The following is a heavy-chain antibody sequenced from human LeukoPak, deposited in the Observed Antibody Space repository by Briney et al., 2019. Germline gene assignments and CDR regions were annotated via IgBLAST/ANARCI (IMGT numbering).Heavy chain of an antibody. CDR3: AKALDFWSSRAGDL. Sequence: GGSLRLSCAASGFTFSSYGMHWVRQAPGKGLEWVAVIWYDGSNKYYADSVKGRFTISRDNSKNTLYLQMNSLRAEDTAVYYCAKALDFWSSRAGDLWGQGTLVTVSS. CDR1: GFTFSSYG. V-gene: IGHV3-30*02. D-gene: IGHD3-3*01. CDR2: IWYDGSNK. J-gene: IGHJ5*02.